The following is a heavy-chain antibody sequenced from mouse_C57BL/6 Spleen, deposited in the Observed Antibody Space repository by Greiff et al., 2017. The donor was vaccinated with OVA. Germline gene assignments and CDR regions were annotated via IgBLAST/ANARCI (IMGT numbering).Heavy chain of an antibody. CDR3: ARLDYGSSYFDY. D-gene: IGHD1-1*01. CDR1: GYTFTDYY. Sequence: VQLQQSGPELVKPGASVKISCKASGYTFTDYYMNWVKQSHGKSLEWIGDINPNNGGTSYNQKFKGKATLTVDKSSSTAYMELRSLASEDSAVDYCARLDYGSSYFDYWGQGTTLTVSS. J-gene: IGHJ2*01. CDR2: INPNNGGT. V-gene: IGHV1-26*01.